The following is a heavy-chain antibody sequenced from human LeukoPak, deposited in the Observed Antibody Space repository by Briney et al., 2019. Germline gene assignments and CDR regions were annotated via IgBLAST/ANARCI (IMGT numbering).Heavy chain of an antibody. CDR3: ARGGIYFDY. Sequence: SETLSLTCSVSGSSISSDYWSSIRQPPGKGLEWIGYIYYNGSPNYNPSLKSRVTISLDTSKNQFCMKLSSVTAADTAVYYCARGGIYFDYWGQGTPVTVSS. J-gene: IGHJ4*02. CDR1: GSSISSDY. CDR2: IYYNGSP. V-gene: IGHV4-59*12. D-gene: IGHD1-14*01.